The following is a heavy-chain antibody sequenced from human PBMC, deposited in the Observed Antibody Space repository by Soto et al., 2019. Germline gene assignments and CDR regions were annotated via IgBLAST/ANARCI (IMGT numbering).Heavy chain of an antibody. CDR3: ATDYYYMDV. V-gene: IGHV3-15*01. J-gene: IGHJ6*03. CDR1: GFTFTNAW. CDR2: IKSKTDGGTT. Sequence: GGSLRLSCAASGFTFTNAWMSWVRQAPGKGLEWVGRIKSKTDGGTTDYAAPVKGRFTISRDDPKNTLYLQMNSLQTEDTAVYYCATDYYYMDVWGNGTTVTVSS.